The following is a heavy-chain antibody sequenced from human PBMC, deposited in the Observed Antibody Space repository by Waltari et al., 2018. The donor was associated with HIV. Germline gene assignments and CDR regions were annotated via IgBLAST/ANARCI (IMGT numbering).Heavy chain of an antibody. V-gene: IGHV3-7*04. J-gene: IGHJ4*02. CDR3: ARGGFYGSGSKVN. CDR2: IKQDGSEK. CDR1: GCTFSSYW. D-gene: IGHD3-10*01. Sequence: EVQLVESGGGLVQPGGSLRLSCAASGCTFSSYWMSWVRPAPGKGLEWVANIKQDGSEKYYVDSVNGRFTISRDNAENSLYLQMNSLRAEDTAVYYCARGGFYGSGSKVNWGQGTLVTVSS.